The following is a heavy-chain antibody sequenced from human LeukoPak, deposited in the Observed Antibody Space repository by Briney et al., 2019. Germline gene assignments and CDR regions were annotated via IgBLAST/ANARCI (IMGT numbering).Heavy chain of an antibody. J-gene: IGHJ4*02. Sequence: GGSLRLSCAASGFTFSSYSMNWVRQAPVKGLEGVSSISSSSSYIYYADSVKGRFTISRDNAKNSLYLQMNSLRAEDTAVYYCSRDATFFLSGGLWGQGTLVTVSS. CDR3: SRDATFFLSGGL. D-gene: IGHD2-15*01. V-gene: IGHV3-21*01. CDR1: GFTFSSYS. CDR2: ISSSSSYI.